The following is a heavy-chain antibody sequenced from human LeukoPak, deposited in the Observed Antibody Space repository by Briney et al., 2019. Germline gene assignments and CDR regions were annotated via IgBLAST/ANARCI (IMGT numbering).Heavy chain of an antibody. J-gene: IGHJ6*03. D-gene: IGHD3-10*01. CDR3: ARARITMVRGVSRYYYMDV. V-gene: IGHV1-69*13. CDR1: GGTFRTYA. Sequence: SVKVSCKASGGTFRTYAISWVRQAPGHGLEWVGGIIPFFGTPHYAQRFQGRVTITADESTSTAYMELRSLRSEDTAVYYCARARITMVRGVSRYYYMDVWGKGTTVTISS. CDR2: IIPFFGTP.